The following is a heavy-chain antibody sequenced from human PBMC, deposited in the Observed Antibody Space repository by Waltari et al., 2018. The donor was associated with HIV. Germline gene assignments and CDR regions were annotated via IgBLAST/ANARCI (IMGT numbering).Heavy chain of an antibody. D-gene: IGHD2-15*01. J-gene: IGHJ4*02. V-gene: IGHV4-59*08. CDR1: GGSISSYY. Sequence: QVQLQESGPGLVKPSETLSLTCTVSGGSISSYYWSWIRQPPGKGLEWIGYIYYRGSTNDNPAPKSRVTISVDTSKNQFSLKLSSVTAADTAVYYCARHGKAPGPFGYWGQGTLVTVSS. CDR2: IYYRGST. CDR3: ARHGKAPGPFGY.